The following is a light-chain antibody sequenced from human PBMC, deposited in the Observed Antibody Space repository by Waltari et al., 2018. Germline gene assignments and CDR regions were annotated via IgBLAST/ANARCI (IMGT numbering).Light chain of an antibody. CDR2: YDS. Sequence: QPMLTQPPSVSEAPRQTVTISCSGSISNIGTNCVSWYQQFPGKAPKLLIYYDSVLPSGVSDRFSASKSGTSASLAISGLQSDDEADYYCAVWDDSLNGVIFGGGTRLTVL. J-gene: IGLJ2*01. CDR1: ISNIGTNC. CDR3: AVWDDSLNGVI. V-gene: IGLV1-36*01.